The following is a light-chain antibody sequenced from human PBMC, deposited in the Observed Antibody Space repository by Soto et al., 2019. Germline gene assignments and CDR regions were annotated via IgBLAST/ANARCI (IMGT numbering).Light chain of an antibody. CDR3: QQYNSYSWT. V-gene: IGKV1-5*03. J-gene: IGKJ1*01. CDR2: KAS. CDR1: QTIYSW. Sequence: DIQMTQSPSTLSASVGDRVIITCRASQTIYSWLAWYQQKPGKAPKLLIYKASSLESGAPPRFSGSGSGTECTLTISSLQPDDSATYYCQQYNSYSWTFGQGTKVEIK.